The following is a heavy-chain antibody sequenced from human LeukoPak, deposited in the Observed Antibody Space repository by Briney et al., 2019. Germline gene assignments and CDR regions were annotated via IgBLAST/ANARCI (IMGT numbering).Heavy chain of an antibody. V-gene: IGHV3-23*01. CDR2: ISGSGGST. Sequence: TGGSLRLSCAASGFTFSSYAMSWVRQAPGKGLEWVSAISGSGGSTYYADSVKGRFTISRDNSKNTLYLQMNSLRAEDTAVYYCAKDPGGGGDYYYFDHWGQGTLVTVSS. J-gene: IGHJ4*02. CDR1: GFTFSSYA. D-gene: IGHD2-21*02. CDR3: AKDPGGGGDYYYFDH.